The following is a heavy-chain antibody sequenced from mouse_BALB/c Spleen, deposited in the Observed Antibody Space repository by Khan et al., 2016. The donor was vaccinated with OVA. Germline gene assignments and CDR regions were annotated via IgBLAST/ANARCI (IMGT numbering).Heavy chain of an antibody. V-gene: IGHV1-12*01. CDR3: ARSPVHYYGFDY. CDR1: GYTFTSYN. CDR2: IYPGNGDT. Sequence: QVQLKQSGAELVNPGASVKMSCKASGYTFTSYNMHWVKQTPGQGLEWIGVIYPGNGDTYYNQKFKGKATLTADKSSSTAYMQLSSLTSEDSEVYYCARSPVHYYGFDYWGQGTTLTVSS. D-gene: IGHD1-2*01. J-gene: IGHJ2*01.